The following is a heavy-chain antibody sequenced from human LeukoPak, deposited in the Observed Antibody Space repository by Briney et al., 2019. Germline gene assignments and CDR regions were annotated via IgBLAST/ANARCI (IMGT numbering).Heavy chain of an antibody. V-gene: IGHV4-59*08. Sequence: PSETPSLTCTVSGGSISSYYWSWIRQPPGKGLEWIGYIYYSGSTYYNPSLKSRVTISVDTSENQFSLKLSSVTAADTAVYYCARRTSPIVGFDFWGQGTLVTVSP. CDR2: IYYSGST. D-gene: IGHD1-26*01. J-gene: IGHJ4*02. CDR1: GGSISSYY. CDR3: ARRTSPIVGFDF.